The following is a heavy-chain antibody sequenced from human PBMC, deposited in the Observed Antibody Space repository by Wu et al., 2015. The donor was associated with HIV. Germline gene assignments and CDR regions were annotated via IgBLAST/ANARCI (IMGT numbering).Heavy chain of an antibody. CDR2: ISGYNDKT. CDR1: GYTFSTHT. CDR3: VRVNRQLVKGAWFDP. J-gene: IGHJ5*02. Sequence: QVQVVQSGAEVKKPGASVKVSCKTSGYTFSTHTISWVRQAPGQGLECLGWISGYNDKTEYTQNFQGRVTMTTDRSTSTVYMELGNLTSDDTAVYYCVRVNRQLVKGAWFDPWGQGPWSPSPQ. V-gene: IGHV1-18*01. D-gene: IGHD6-6*01.